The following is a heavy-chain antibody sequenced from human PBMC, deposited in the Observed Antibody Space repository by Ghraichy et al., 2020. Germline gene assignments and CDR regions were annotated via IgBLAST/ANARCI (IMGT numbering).Heavy chain of an antibody. CDR1: GYTFTRYD. V-gene: IGHV1-8*03. J-gene: IGHJ6*02. CDR3: AVTPTGGVSYYYYGLDV. CDR2: MDPNSGNT. D-gene: IGHD2-8*02. Sequence: ASVKVSCKASGYTFTRYDINWVRQATGQGLEWMGWMDPNSGNTGYAQKFQGRVTITRNTSISTAYMELSSLTSEDTVVYYCAVTPTGGVSYYYYGLDVWGQGTTVTVSS.